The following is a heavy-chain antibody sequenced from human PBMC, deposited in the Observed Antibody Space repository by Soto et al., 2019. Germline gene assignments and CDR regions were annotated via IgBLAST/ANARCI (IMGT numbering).Heavy chain of an antibody. J-gene: IGHJ4*02. V-gene: IGHV5-51*03. CDR2: IYPADSDT. D-gene: IGHD6-19*01. Sequence: EVQLVQSGEEVKKPGESLKISCKTSGYSFANYWIGWVRQVPGKGLEWLGNIYPADSDTRYSPSFQGQVTISADNSMSTAYLQWSNLKPSDTAMYYCARPTGYSSGWYADYWGQGTLVTVSS. CDR1: GYSFANYW. CDR3: ARPTGYSSGWYADY.